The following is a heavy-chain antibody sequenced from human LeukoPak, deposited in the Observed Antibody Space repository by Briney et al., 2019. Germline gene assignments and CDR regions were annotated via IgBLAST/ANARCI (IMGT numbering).Heavy chain of an antibody. CDR1: GGSFSDYF. CDR2: ISHSGST. CDR3: VTYYYGSSAPKRSY. Sequence: PSETLSLTCAVYGGSFSDYFWSWIRQPPGKGLEWIGEISHSGSTTYNPSLRSRATISGDTSKKQFSLKLSPVTAADTAVYYCVTYYYGSSAPKRSYWGQGILVTVSS. V-gene: IGHV4-34*01. D-gene: IGHD3-22*01. J-gene: IGHJ4*02.